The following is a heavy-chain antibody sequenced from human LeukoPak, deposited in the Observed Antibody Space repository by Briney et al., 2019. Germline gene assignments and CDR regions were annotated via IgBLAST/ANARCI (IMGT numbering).Heavy chain of an antibody. CDR2: ITKSGDTT. D-gene: IGHD3-22*01. CDR1: GFSTSDFI. J-gene: IGHJ6*03. CDR3: AREKFDSGWGVYYYYMDV. Sequence: PGGSLRLSCAASGFSTSDFIINWVRQAPGKGLEWVSYITKSGDTTYVADSVKGRFTMSRDNAKNSVYLQMNSLRAEDTAVYYCAREKFDSGWGVYYYYMDVWGKGTMVAVSS. V-gene: IGHV3-48*01.